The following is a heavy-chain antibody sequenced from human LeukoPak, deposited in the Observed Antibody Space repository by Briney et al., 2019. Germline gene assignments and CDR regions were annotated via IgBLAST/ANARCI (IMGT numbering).Heavy chain of an antibody. J-gene: IGHJ4*02. V-gene: IGHV1-46*01. CDR3: ARGDYVVVVVAAYYYFDY. CDR1: GYTFTNYY. CDR2: INPSGGST. Sequence: GASVKVSCKASGYTFTNYYIHWVRQAPGQGLECMGIINPSGGSTSYAQKFQGRVTMTRDMSTSTVYMELSSLRSEDTAVYYCARGDYVVVVVAAYYYFDYWGQGTLVTVSS. D-gene: IGHD2-15*01.